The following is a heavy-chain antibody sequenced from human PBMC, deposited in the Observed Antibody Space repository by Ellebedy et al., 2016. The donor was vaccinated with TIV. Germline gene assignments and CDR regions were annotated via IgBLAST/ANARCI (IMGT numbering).Heavy chain of an antibody. D-gene: IGHD3-22*01. Sequence: GGSLRLXCAASGFSFSDYYMSWIRQAPGKGLEWVAYFSDTSHYISYADSVKGRFTISRDNAKNSLYLQMNSLRGEDTAVYYCATSQHYYDISYWGQGTLVTVSS. V-gene: IGHV3-11*03. CDR2: FSDTSHYI. CDR1: GFSFSDYY. CDR3: ATSQHYYDISY. J-gene: IGHJ4*02.